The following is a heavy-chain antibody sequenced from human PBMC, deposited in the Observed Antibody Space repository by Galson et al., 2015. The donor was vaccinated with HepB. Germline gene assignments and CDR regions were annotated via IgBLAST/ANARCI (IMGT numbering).Heavy chain of an antibody. Sequence: SLRLSCAASGFTFSSYAMSWVRQAPGKGLEWVSAISGSGGSTYYADSVKGRFTISRDNSKNTLYLQMNSLRAEDTAVYYCAKMRYDPDAFDIWGQGTMVTVSS. CDR3: AKMRYDPDAFDI. V-gene: IGHV3-23*01. D-gene: IGHD5-12*01. CDR1: GFTFSSYA. J-gene: IGHJ3*02. CDR2: ISGSGGST.